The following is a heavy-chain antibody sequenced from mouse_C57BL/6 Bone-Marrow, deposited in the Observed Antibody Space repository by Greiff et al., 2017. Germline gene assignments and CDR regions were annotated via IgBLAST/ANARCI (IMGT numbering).Heavy chain of an antibody. J-gene: IGHJ3*01. CDR2: IDPNSGGT. V-gene: IGHV1-72*01. Sequence: QVQLQQPGAELVKPGASVKLSCKASGYTFTSYWMHWVKQRPGRGLEWIGRIDPNSGGTKYNEKFKSKATLTVDKPSSTAYMQLSSLTSEDSAVYYCARDYDGSSFPAWFAYWGQGTLVTVSA. D-gene: IGHD1-1*01. CDR1: GYTFTSYW. CDR3: ARDYDGSSFPAWFAY.